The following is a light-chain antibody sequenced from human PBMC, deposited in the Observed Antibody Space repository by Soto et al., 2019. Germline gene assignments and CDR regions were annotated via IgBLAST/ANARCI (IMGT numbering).Light chain of an antibody. Sequence: IVLTQSPGTLSLSPGERATLSCRASQDLNTRYSAWYQQKRGQPPSLLIFATSTRASGIPDRFSGSGSGRDFTRTISRLEPEDSAVYFGQQDDTSARYSFGQGTSLDIK. V-gene: IGKV3-20*01. CDR3: QQDDTSARYS. CDR2: ATS. J-gene: IGKJ2*03. CDR1: QDLNTRY.